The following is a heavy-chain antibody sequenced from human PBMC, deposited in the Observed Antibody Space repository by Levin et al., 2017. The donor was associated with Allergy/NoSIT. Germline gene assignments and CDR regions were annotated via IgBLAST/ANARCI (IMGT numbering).Heavy chain of an antibody. CDR3: ARDLLWGLRTFDY. CDR2: ISSSGSTI. J-gene: IGHJ4*02. Sequence: GGSLRLSCAASGFTFSNYYMSWIRQAPGKGLEWVSYISSSGSTIYYADSVKGRFTIAKDNAKNSLYLQMNSLRAEDTDVYESARDLLWGLRTFDYWGQGTLVTVSS. CDR1: GFTFSNYY. V-gene: IGHV3-11*04. D-gene: IGHD1-26*01.